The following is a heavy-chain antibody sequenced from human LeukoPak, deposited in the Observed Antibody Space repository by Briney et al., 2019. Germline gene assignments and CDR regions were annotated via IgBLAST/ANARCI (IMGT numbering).Heavy chain of an antibody. D-gene: IGHD3-22*01. CDR2: ISASGGST. Sequence: GGSLRLSCAASGFTFSSYAMSWVRQAPGKGLEWVSAISASGGSTYYADSVKGRFTISRDNSKNTLYLQMNSLRAEDTAVYYCAREGVHYFDSSGYFPAYFDPWGQGTLVTVSA. V-gene: IGHV3-23*01. J-gene: IGHJ5*02. CDR3: AREGVHYFDSSGYFPAYFDP. CDR1: GFTFSSYA.